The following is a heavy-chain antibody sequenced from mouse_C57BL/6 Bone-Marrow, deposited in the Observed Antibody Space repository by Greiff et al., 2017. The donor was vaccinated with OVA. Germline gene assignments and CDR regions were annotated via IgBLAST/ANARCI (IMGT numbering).Heavy chain of an antibody. Sequence: QVQLQQSGAELVRPGASVKLSCKASGYTFTDYYINWVKQRPGQGLEWIARIYPGSGNTYYNEKFKGKATLTAEKSSSTAYMQLSSLTSEDSAVYFCARDDYDGTYYFDYWGQGTTLTVSS. CDR3: ARDDYDGTYYFDY. D-gene: IGHD2-4*01. CDR2: IYPGSGNT. V-gene: IGHV1-76*01. J-gene: IGHJ2*01. CDR1: GYTFTDYY.